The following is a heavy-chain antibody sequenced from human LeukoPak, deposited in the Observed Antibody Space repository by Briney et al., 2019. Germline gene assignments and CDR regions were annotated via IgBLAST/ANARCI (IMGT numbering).Heavy chain of an antibody. CDR1: GGSNSSHY. Sequence: SETLSLTCTVSGGSNSSHYWSWIRQPPGKGLEWIGYIYYSGSTNYNPSLKSRVTISVDTSKNQFSLKLSSVTAADTAVYYCARGGYCSSTSCRGLDPWGQGTLVTVSS. CDR3: ARGGYCSSTSCRGLDP. V-gene: IGHV4-59*11. CDR2: IYYSGST. D-gene: IGHD2-2*01. J-gene: IGHJ5*02.